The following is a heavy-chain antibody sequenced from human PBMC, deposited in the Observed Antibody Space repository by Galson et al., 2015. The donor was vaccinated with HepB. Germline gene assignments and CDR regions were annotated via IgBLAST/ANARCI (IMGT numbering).Heavy chain of an antibody. Sequence: SVKVSCKVSGYTLTELSMHWVRQAPGKGLEYMGGFDPEDDEMLYAQKFQGRLTMTEETSTDTAYMELSSLRSEDTAVYYCATINTTYYDFWSGSLDFHYYGMDVWGQGTTVTVS. D-gene: IGHD3-3*01. J-gene: IGHJ6*01. CDR3: ATINTTYYDFWSGSLDFHYYGMDV. CDR1: GYTLTELS. V-gene: IGHV1-24*01. CDR2: FDPEDDEM.